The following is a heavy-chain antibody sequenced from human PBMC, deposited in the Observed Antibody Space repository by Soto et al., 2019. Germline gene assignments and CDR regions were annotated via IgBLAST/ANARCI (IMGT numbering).Heavy chain of an antibody. Sequence: PSETLSLTCTVSGGSISSSSYYWGWIRQPPGKGLEWIGSIYYSGSTYYNPSLKSRVTISVDTSKNQFSLKLSFVTAADTAVYYCARLYGPPSYYYDSSGYYPTWAFDIWGQGTMVTVSS. CDR2: IYYSGST. V-gene: IGHV4-39*01. J-gene: IGHJ3*02. CDR1: GGSISSSSYY. CDR3: ARLYGPPSYYYDSSGYYPTWAFDI. D-gene: IGHD3-22*01.